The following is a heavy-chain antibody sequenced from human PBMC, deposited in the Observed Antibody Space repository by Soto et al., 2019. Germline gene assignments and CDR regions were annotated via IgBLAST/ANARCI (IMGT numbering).Heavy chain of an antibody. CDR2: TYYRSKWYN. D-gene: IGHD6-13*01. V-gene: IGHV6-1*01. CDR3: ARDVAATIFGGDYYYYYMDV. Sequence: SQTLSLTCAISGDSVSSNSAAWNWIRQSPSRGLEWLGRTYYRSKWYNDYAVSVKSRITINPDTSKNQFSLQLNSVTPEDTAVYYCARDVAATIFGGDYYYYYMDVWGKGTTVTVSS. J-gene: IGHJ6*03. CDR1: GDSVSSNSAA.